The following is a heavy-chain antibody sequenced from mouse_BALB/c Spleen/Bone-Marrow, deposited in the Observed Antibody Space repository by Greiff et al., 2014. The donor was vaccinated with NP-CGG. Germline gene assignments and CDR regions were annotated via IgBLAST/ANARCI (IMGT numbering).Heavy chain of an antibody. Sequence: QVQLQQSGPELVRPGVSVKISCKGSGYTFTDYAMHWVKQSHAKSLEWIGVISTYSGNTNYNQKFKGKATMTADKSSSTAYMELARLTSEDSAIYYCASPIYYGNCEGFAYWGQGTLVTVSA. CDR2: ISTYSGNT. J-gene: IGHJ3*01. D-gene: IGHD2-1*01. V-gene: IGHV1-67*01. CDR1: GYTFTDYA. CDR3: ASPIYYGNCEGFAY.